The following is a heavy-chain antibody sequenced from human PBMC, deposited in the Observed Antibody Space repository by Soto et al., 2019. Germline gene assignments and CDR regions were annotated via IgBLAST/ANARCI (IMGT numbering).Heavy chain of an antibody. Sequence: PGGSLRLSCVVSGFTFDDYAMHWVRQAPGKGLEWVSGINWNSAALAYADSVKGRFTISRDNAKNSLFLQMNSLRAEDTALYYCAKGTCSATNCYGSACDYWGQGSLVTVSS. V-gene: IGHV3-9*01. CDR2: INWNSAAL. D-gene: IGHD2-2*01. J-gene: IGHJ4*02. CDR1: GFTFDDYA. CDR3: AKGTCSATNCYGSACDY.